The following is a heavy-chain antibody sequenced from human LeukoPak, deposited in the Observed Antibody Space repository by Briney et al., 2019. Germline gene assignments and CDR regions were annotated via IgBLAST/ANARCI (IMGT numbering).Heavy chain of an antibody. CDR3: ARSASSLNWFDP. CDR1: GDSISSSTYY. V-gene: IGHV4-39*07. CDR2: IYYNGRT. Sequence: SETLSLTCTVSGDSISSSTYYWGWIRQPPGKGLEWIGGIYYNGRTYYNPSLKSRVTISIDTSNQFSLRLDSMTAADTAVYYCARSASSLNWFDPWGRGTLVTVSS. J-gene: IGHJ5*02. D-gene: IGHD2-15*01.